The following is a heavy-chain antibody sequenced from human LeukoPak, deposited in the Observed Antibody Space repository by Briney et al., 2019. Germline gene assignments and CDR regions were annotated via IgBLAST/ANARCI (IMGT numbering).Heavy chain of an antibody. J-gene: IGHJ4*02. Sequence: GGSLILSCAASGFTFTSYSMSWVRQAPGEGLEWVARIRNKANRYTTEYAASVKGRFTISRDDSENSLYLQMDSLKTEDTAVYYCARSPLGIAPFDYWGQGTLVTVSS. CDR2: IRNKANRYTT. D-gene: IGHD7-27*01. CDR3: ARSPLGIAPFDY. V-gene: IGHV3-72*01. CDR1: GFTFTSYS.